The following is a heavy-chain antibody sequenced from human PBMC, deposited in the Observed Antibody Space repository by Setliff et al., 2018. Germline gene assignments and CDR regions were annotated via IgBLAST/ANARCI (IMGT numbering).Heavy chain of an antibody. Sequence: ASETLSLTCTVSGGSISSSSYYWGWIRQPPGKGLEWIGSIYYSGSTYYNPSLKSRVTISVDTSKNQFSLKLSSVTAADTAVYYCARARYSGYVDYWGQGTLVTVSS. CDR2: IYYSGST. J-gene: IGHJ4*02. CDR1: GGSISSSSYY. V-gene: IGHV4-39*07. D-gene: IGHD5-12*01. CDR3: ARARYSGYVDY.